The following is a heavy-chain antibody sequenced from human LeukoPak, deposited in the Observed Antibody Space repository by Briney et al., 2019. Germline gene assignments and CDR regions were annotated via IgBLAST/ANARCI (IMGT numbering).Heavy chain of an antibody. J-gene: IGHJ3*02. CDR1: GGSISSDYW. D-gene: IGHD3-10*01. CDR3: ARGSHDTIRGVLDI. Sequence: SETLSLTCAVSGGSISSDYWWSWVRQPPGKGLEYIGEIHYSGTTNYNPSLKSRVTISLDKFKNQFSLNLNSVTAADTAVFYCARGSHDTIRGVLDIWGQGTMVTVSS. V-gene: IGHV4-4*02. CDR2: IHYSGTT.